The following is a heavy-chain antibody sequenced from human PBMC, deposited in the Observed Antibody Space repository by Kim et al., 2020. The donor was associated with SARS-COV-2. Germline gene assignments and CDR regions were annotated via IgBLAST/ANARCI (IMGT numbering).Heavy chain of an antibody. V-gene: IGHV3-23*01. CDR3: AKDAYNSFDY. J-gene: IGHJ4*02. Sequence: STYCADSVRGRFTISRDNSKNTLYLQMSSLRAEDTAVYYCAKDAYNSFDYWGQGTLVTVSS. D-gene: IGHD1-1*01. CDR2: ST.